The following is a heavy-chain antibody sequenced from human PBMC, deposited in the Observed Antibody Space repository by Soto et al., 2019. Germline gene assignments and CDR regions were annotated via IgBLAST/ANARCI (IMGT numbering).Heavy chain of an antibody. CDR2: INPNSGGT. CDR1: GYTFTDYF. J-gene: IGHJ4*02. CDR3: ARDTKIPANAIHDGR. Sequence: VEMVQSGAEVKKPGASVRVSCKASGYTFTDYFIHWVRQAPGQGLEWMGWINPNSGGTNYAQKFQGRVTMTRDTSITTVDVDLRRLRSDDTATYYCARDTKIPANAIHDGRWGQGTLVTVSS. V-gene: IGHV1-2*02. D-gene: IGHD2-2*01.